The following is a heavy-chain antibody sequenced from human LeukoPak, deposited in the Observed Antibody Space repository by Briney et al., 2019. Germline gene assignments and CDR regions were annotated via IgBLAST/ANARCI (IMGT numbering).Heavy chain of an antibody. J-gene: IGHJ6*02. CDR1: GGSISSYY. Sequence: SETLSLTCTVSGGSISSYYRSWIRQPPGKGLEWIGYIYYSGSTNYNPSLKSRVTISVDTSKNQFSLKLSSVTAADTALYYCARAQYSSSPLYYGMDVWGQGTTVTVSS. CDR2: IYYSGST. D-gene: IGHD6-13*01. V-gene: IGHV4-59*08. CDR3: ARAQYSSSPLYYGMDV.